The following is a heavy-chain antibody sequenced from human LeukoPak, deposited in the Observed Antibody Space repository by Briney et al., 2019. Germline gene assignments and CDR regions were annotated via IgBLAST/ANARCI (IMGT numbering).Heavy chain of an antibody. Sequence: SVKVSCKASGGTFSSYAISWVRQAPGQGLEWMGGIIPIFGTANYAQKFQGRVTITADESTSTAYMELSSLRSEDTAVYYCARGFSGYDRRNAFDIWGQGTMVTVSS. CDR3: ARGFSGYDRRNAFDI. D-gene: IGHD5-12*01. J-gene: IGHJ3*02. CDR2: IIPIFGTA. V-gene: IGHV1-69*13. CDR1: GGTFSSYA.